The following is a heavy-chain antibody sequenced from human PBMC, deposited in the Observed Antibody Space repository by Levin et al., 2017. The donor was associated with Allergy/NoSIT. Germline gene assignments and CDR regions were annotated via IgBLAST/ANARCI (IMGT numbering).Heavy chain of an antibody. J-gene: IGHJ4*02. CDR2: ISDSGAST. V-gene: IGHV3-23*01. D-gene: IGHD2-15*01. CDR3: ARGSYCSGGTCYSRLGY. CDR1: GFTLSDSA. Sequence: SGESLKISCAGSGFTLSDSAMSWVRQAPGEGLVWVSGISDSGASTYYADSVKGRFTISRDISTNRVFLQMNSLSAEDTALYYCARGSYCSGGTCYSRLGYWGQGILVTVSS.